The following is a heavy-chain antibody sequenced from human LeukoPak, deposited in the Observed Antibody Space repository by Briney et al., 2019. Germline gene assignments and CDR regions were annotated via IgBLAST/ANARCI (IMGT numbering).Heavy chain of an antibody. V-gene: IGHV3-53*01. J-gene: IGHJ4*02. CDR1: GFTVSSNY. CDR3: ARAEAVGPTRN. D-gene: IGHD1-26*01. CDR2: IYSSRST. Sequence: PGGSPRLSCAASGFTVSSNYMSWVRQAPGKGLEWVSVIYSSRSTYYADSVKGRFSISRDNSKNTLDLQMSGLRADDTAVYYCARAEAVGPTRNWGQGALVTVSS.